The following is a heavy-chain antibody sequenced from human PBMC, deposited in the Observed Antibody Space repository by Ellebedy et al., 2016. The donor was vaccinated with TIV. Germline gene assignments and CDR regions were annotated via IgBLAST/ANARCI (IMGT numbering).Heavy chain of an antibody. CDR2: INPSGGST. D-gene: IGHD2-21*01. CDR3: ARGRDGAY. CDR1: GYTFTNYY. Sequence: ASVKVSCKASGYTFTNYYMHWVRQAPGQGLEWMGIINPSGGSTSYAQKFQGRVTVTSNTSSSTAYIELSSLRSADTAVYYCARGRDGAYWGQGTLVTVSS. V-gene: IGHV1-46*01. J-gene: IGHJ4*02.